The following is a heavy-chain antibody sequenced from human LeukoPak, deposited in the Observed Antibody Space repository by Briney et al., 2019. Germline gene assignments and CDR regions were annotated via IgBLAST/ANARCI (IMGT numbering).Heavy chain of an antibody. Sequence: GGSLRLSCAASGFTFSSYSMNWVRQAPGKGLEWVSSISSSSSYIYYADSVKGRFTISGDNAKNSLYLQMNSLRAEDTAVYYCARDRGNRGSPQRTYYFDYWGQGTLVTVSS. J-gene: IGHJ4*02. CDR1: GFTFSSYS. V-gene: IGHV3-21*01. CDR2: ISSSSSYI. CDR3: ARDRGNRGSPQRTYYFDY. D-gene: IGHD6-13*01.